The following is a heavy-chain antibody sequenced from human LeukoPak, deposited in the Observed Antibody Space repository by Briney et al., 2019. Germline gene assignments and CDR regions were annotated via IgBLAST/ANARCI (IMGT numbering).Heavy chain of an antibody. Sequence: GGSLRLSCAASGFTFSSYGMHWVRQAPGKGLEWVANIKQDGSEKYYVDSVKGRFTISRDNAKNSLYLQMNSLRAEDTAVYYCARDMSLSQYYIVGATGVDYWGQGTLVTVSS. D-gene: IGHD1-26*01. J-gene: IGHJ4*02. V-gene: IGHV3-7*01. CDR2: IKQDGSEK. CDR1: GFTFSSYG. CDR3: ARDMSLSQYYIVGATGVDY.